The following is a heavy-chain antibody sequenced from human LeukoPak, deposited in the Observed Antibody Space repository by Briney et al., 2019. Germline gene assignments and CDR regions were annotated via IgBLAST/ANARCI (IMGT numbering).Heavy chain of an antibody. V-gene: IGHV4-4*07. Sequence: SETLSLTCTVSGGSISSYYWSWIRQPAGKGLEWIGRIYTSGSTNYNPSLKSRVTMSVDTSKNQFSLKLSSVTAADTAVYYCARDHPPVAGTMGAFDIWGQGTMVTVSS. D-gene: IGHD6-19*01. J-gene: IGHJ3*02. CDR2: IYTSGST. CDR1: GGSISSYY. CDR3: ARDHPPVAGTMGAFDI.